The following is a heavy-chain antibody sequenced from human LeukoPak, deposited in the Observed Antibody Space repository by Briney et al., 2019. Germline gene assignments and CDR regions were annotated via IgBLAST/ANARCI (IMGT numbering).Heavy chain of an antibody. CDR1: GGSINNYY. CDR3: ASLALDSSSCPY. Sequence: SETLSLTCTVSGGSINNYYWSWIRQPPGKGLEWIAYIYYSGSTSYNPSLKSRVTISVDTSKNQFSLKLSSVTAADTAVYYCASLALDSSSCPYWGQGTLVTVSS. J-gene: IGHJ4*02. CDR2: IYYSGST. D-gene: IGHD6-13*01. V-gene: IGHV4-59*01.